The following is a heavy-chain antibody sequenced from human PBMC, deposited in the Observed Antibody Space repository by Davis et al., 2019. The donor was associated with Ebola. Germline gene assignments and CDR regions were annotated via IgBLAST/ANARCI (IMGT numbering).Heavy chain of an antibody. CDR3: ARDTRIRPDYYYGMDV. Sequence: ASVKVSCKASGYTFTSYYLHWVRQAPGQGLEWMGIINPSGGSTSYAQKFQGRVTMTRDTSTSTVYMELSSLRSEDTAVYYCARDTRIRPDYYYGMDVWGQGTTVTVSS. D-gene: IGHD1-14*01. CDR1: GYTFTSYY. V-gene: IGHV1-46*01. CDR2: INPSGGST. J-gene: IGHJ6*02.